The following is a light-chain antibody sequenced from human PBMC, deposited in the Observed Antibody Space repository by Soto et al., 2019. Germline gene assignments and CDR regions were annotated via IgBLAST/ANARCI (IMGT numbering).Light chain of an antibody. CDR2: NDN. Sequence: QSVLTQPPSVSGTPGQRVTISCSGSFSNIGSSSVNWYQQFPGTAPKLLMYNDNQWPSGVPDRFSGSRSGTSASLAISGLQAEDEAYYFCASWDVSLNGHYAFGTGPKLTVL. CDR3: ASWDVSLNGHYA. CDR1: FSNIGSSS. J-gene: IGLJ1*01. V-gene: IGLV1-44*01.